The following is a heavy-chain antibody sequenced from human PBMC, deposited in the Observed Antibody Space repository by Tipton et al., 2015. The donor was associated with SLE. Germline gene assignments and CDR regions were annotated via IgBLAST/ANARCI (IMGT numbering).Heavy chain of an antibody. Sequence: SLRLSCAVSGFTFSSYGMHWVRQAPGKGLEWVAVIWYDGSNKYYADSVKGRFTISRGNSKNTLYLQMNSLRAEDTAVYYCARVRDSSSSFDYWGQGTLVTVSS. J-gene: IGHJ4*02. CDR2: IWYDGSNK. V-gene: IGHV3-33*01. CDR3: ARVRDSSSSFDY. D-gene: IGHD6-6*01. CDR1: GFTFSSYG.